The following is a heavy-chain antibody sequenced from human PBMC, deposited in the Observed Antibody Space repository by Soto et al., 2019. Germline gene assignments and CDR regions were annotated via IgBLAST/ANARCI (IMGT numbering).Heavy chain of an antibody. CDR1: GFTVSSNY. D-gene: IGHD5-12*01. J-gene: IGHJ6*02. V-gene: IGHV3-53*01. CDR3: ATVISGHGPLDV. CDR2: IYSGGST. Sequence: GVSLVLSCAASGFTVSSNYMSWVRQAPGKGLEWVSVIYSGGSTYYADSVKGRFTISRDNSKNTLYLQMNSLRAEDTAVYYSATVISGHGPLDVWGLGTAVT.